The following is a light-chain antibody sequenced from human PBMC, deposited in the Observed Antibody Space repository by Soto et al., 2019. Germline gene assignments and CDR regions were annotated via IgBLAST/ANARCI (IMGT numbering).Light chain of an antibody. V-gene: IGLV2-8*01. CDR1: SSDVGGYNY. J-gene: IGLJ2*01. CDR3: SSFAGNYNLV. CDR2: EVS. Sequence: QSALTQPPSASGSPGQSVTISCTGTSSDVGGYNYVSWYQQHPGKAPKLMISEVSKRPSGVPDRFSGSKSGNTASLTVSGLKAEDEADYYCSSFAGNYNLVFGGGTKLTVL.